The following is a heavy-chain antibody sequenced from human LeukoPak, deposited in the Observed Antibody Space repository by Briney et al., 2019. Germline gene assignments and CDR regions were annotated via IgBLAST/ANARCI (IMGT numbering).Heavy chain of an antibody. CDR1: GGTFSSYA. CDR2: ISAYNGNT. J-gene: IGHJ3*02. CDR3: AREVYSSSSLDI. D-gene: IGHD6-13*01. V-gene: IGHV1-18*01. Sequence: ASVKVSCKASGGTFSSYAISWVRQAPGQGLEWMGWISAYNGNTNYAQKLQGRVTMTTDTSTSTAYMELRSLRSDDTAVYYCAREVYSSSSLDIWGQGTMVTVSS.